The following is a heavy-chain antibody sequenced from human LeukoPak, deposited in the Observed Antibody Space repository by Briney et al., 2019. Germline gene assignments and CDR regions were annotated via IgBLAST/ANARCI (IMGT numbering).Heavy chain of an antibody. CDR2: INHSGST. V-gene: IGHV4-34*01. CDR3: ARPNVEDG. J-gene: IGHJ4*02. CDR1: GGSFSGYY. D-gene: IGHD2-8*01. Sequence: SETLSLTCAVYGGSFSGYYWSWIRQPPGKGLEWIGEINHSGSTNYNPSLKSRVTISVDTSKNQFSLKLSSVTAADTAVYYCARPNVEDGWGQGTLVTVSS.